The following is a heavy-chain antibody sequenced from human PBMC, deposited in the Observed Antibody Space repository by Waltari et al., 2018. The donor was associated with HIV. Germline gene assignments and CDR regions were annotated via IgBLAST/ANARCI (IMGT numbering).Heavy chain of an antibody. CDR3: AKNPITARFFDY. Sequence: QVQLQQWGAGLLKPSETLSLTCAVYVGSFSGYYWSWTRQPPGKGLEWIGEINHSGSTNYKPSLKSRVTISVDTSKNQFSLKLNSMTAADTAVYYCAKNPITARFFDYWGQGTLVTVSS. D-gene: IGHD6-6*01. CDR1: VGSFSGYY. J-gene: IGHJ4*02. CDR2: INHSGST. V-gene: IGHV4-34*02.